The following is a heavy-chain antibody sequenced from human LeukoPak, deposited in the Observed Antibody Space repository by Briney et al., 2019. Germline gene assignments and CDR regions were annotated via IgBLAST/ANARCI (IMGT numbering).Heavy chain of an antibody. Sequence: SETLSLTCAVYGGSFSGYYWSWIRQPQGKGLEWIGEIIHSGSTNYNPSLKSRVTISVDTSKNQFSLKLSSVTAADTAVYYCARTFSGSYYYYGMDVWGQGTTVTVSS. CDR3: ARTFSGSYYYYGMDV. CDR1: GGSFSGYY. D-gene: IGHD1-26*01. V-gene: IGHV4-34*12. CDR2: IIHSGST. J-gene: IGHJ6*02.